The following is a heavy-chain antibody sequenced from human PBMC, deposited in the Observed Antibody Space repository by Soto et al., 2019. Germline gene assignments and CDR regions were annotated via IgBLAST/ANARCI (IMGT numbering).Heavy chain of an antibody. CDR1: GFTFSSYS. CDR2: FRTGGDDATT. Sequence: GGSLRLSCAASGFTFSSYSMSWVRQAPGKGLEWVSGFRTGGDDATTYYADSVKGRFTISRDNSRNTLYLQMNSLRAEDTAVYYCAKDVADRGCSSSGCYMEGGFFDYWGQGMLVTVSS. J-gene: IGHJ4*02. D-gene: IGHD2-2*02. V-gene: IGHV3-23*01. CDR3: AKDVADRGCSSSGCYMEGGFFDY.